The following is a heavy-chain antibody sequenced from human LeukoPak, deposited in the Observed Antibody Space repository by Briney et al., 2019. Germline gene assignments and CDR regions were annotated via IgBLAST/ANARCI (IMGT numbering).Heavy chain of an antibody. D-gene: IGHD3-22*01. V-gene: IGHV1-18*01. CDR3: ARAGFTMIVVVTPDY. J-gene: IGHJ4*02. CDR2: ISAYNGNT. CDR1: GYTFTSYG. Sequence: ASVKVSCKASGYTFTSYGISWVRQAPGQGLEWMGWISAYNGNTNYAQKLQGRVTMTTDTSTSTAYMELRSLRSDDTAVYYCARAGFTMIVVVTPDYWGQGTLVTVSS.